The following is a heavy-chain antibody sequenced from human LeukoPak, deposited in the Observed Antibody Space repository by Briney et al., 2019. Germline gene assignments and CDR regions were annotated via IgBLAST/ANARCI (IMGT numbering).Heavy chain of an antibody. CDR2: ISPGGGPT. J-gene: IGHJ4*02. D-gene: IGHD5-12*01. CDR1: GFPFSSHG. CDR3: AKDGAWLRFDD. Sequence: GGSLRLSCAGSGFPFSSHGMNWVRQAPGKGLEWVSGISPGGGPTYYADSVRGRFSISRDDLKNTLYLQMTNLRAEDTAVYYCAKDGAWLRFDDWGQGILVTVSS. V-gene: IGHV3-23*01.